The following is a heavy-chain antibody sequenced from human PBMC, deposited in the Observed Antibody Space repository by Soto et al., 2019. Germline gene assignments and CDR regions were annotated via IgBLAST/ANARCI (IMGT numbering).Heavy chain of an antibody. Sequence: EVQLVESGGGLVQPGGSHRLSCEASGFTFRNYDMHWVRKGTGKGLEWVSGISAAGDPDYADSVEGRFTISRENAQNSFFLQMNSLRVGDTAVYYCARTDRDFYGLDVWGQGTTVIVSS. CDR2: ISAAGDP. CDR1: GFTFRNYD. V-gene: IGHV3-13*05. CDR3: ARTDRDFYGLDV. J-gene: IGHJ6*02.